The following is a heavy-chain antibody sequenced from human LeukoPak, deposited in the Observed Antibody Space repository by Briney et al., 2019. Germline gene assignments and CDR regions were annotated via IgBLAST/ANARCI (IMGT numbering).Heavy chain of an antibody. Sequence: ASVKVSCKVSGYTLTELSMHWVRQAPGKGLEWMGGFDPEDGETIYAQNFQGRVTMTEDTSTDTAYMELSSLRSEDTAVYYCATTYYGDYGMDVWGKGTTVTVSS. CDR1: GYTLTELS. J-gene: IGHJ6*04. CDR3: ATTYYGDYGMDV. CDR2: FDPEDGET. V-gene: IGHV1-24*01. D-gene: IGHD4-17*01.